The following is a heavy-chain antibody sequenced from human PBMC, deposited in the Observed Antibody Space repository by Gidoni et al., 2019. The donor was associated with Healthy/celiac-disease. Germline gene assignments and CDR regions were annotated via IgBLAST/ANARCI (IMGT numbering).Heavy chain of an antibody. CDR3: ARGGGQQLVRGSNWFDP. J-gene: IGHJ5*02. Sequence: QVQLQESGPGLVKPSQTLSLTCTVPGCSISSRGYYSCWIRQHPGKGLEWIGYTYYSGSTYYNPSLKSRVTITVDKSKNQFSLKLSSVTAADTAVDYCARGGGQQLVRGSNWFDPWGQGTLVTVSS. V-gene: IGHV4-31*03. CDR1: GCSISSRGYY. CDR2: TYYSGST. D-gene: IGHD6-13*01.